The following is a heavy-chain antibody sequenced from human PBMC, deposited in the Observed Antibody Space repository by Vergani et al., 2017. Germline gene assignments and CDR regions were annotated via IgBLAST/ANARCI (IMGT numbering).Heavy chain of an antibody. CDR3: ARVGSTTTVVTPGGNYYNYCMDG. D-gene: IGHD4-23*01. Sequence: QVQLQESGPGLVKPSETLSLTCTVSGGSVSSGSYYWSWIRQPPGKGLEWIGYIYYSGSTNYNPSLKSRVTISVDTSKNQFSLKLSSVPAADTAVYYCARVGSTTTVVTPGGNYYNYCMDGWGEGTTVTVS. J-gene: IGHJ6*02. V-gene: IGHV4-61*01. CDR1: GGSVSSGSYY. CDR2: IYYSGST.